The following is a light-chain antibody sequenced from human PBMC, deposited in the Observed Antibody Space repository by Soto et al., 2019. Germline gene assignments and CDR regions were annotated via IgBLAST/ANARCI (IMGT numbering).Light chain of an antibody. J-gene: IGKJ1*01. CDR2: DAS. CDR3: QQYGSSPRT. V-gene: IGKV3-20*01. CDR1: QSLSSSQ. Sequence: IVLTQSPRTLSLYPGERATLSCRASQSLSSSQLAWYQQKPGQAPRLLIHDASSRATGISDRFTGSGSGTDFTLTITTLEPEDFAVYYCQQYGSSPRTFGLRTKVDIK.